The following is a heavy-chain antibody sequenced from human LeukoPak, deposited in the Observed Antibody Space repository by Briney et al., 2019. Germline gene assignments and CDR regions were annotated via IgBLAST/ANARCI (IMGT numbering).Heavy chain of an antibody. CDR1: GSSISSGYY. CDR2: IYYSGST. D-gene: IGHD1-26*01. Sequence: SETLSLTCTVSGSSISSGYYWGWIRQPPGKGLEWIGYIYYSGSTNYNPSLKSRVTISVDTSKNQFSLKLSSVTAADTAVYYCAGGSNPYYYYYMDVWGKGTTVTVSS. J-gene: IGHJ6*03. V-gene: IGHV4-61*01. CDR3: AGGSNPYYYYYMDV.